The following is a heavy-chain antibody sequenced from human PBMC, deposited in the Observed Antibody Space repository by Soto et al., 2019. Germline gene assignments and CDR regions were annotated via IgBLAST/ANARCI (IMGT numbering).Heavy chain of an antibody. J-gene: IGHJ6*02. CDR1: GDSVSNNSAA. V-gene: IGHV6-1*01. D-gene: IGHD6-19*01. Sequence: SQTLSLTCAISGDSVSNNSAAWNWIRQSPSRGLECLGRTYFRSMWFNDYAVSMKSRITINPDTSKNQFSLQLNSVTPEDTAVYYCAIEGAWSSGQNYNYYHGMHVWGQGTTVT. CDR2: TYFRSMWFN. CDR3: AIEGAWSSGQNYNYYHGMHV.